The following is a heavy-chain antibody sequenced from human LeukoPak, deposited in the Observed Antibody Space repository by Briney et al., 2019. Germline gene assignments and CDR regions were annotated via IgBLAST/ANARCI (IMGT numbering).Heavy chain of an antibody. CDR3: VTEVSGSFPT. CDR2: IKEDGSEK. CDR1: GFIFSSYW. D-gene: IGHD1-26*01. V-gene: IGHV3-7*03. Sequence: GGSLRLSCAASGFIFSSYWMAWVRQAPGKGLEWVANIKEDGSEKNYVDSVKGRFTISRDNAKNSLYLQMNSLKNEDTAVYYCVTEVSGSFPTWGQGTLVTVSS. J-gene: IGHJ4*02.